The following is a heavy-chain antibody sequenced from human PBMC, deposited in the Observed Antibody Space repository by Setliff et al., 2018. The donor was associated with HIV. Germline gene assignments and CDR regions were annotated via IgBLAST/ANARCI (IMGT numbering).Heavy chain of an antibody. Sequence: VASVKVSCKASGYSFIDYQVHWVRQAPGQGLEWMGWINVGNDNTKYSQTLQGRVTIARDTSASTAYMELSSLRSEDTAVYYCARGSCGGCYLSDYWGQGTLVTVSS. V-gene: IGHV1-3*01. CDR3: ARGSCGGCYLSDY. CDR1: GYSFIDYQ. J-gene: IGHJ4*02. D-gene: IGHD2-15*01. CDR2: INVGNDNT.